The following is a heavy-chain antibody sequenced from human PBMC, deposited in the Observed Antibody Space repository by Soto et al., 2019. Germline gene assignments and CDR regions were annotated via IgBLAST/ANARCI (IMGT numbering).Heavy chain of an antibody. D-gene: IGHD5-12*01. CDR1: GYSFTSHW. V-gene: IGHV5-51*01. Sequence: GESLKISCKGSGYSFTSHWIGRVRQMPGKGLEWMGIIYPGDSDTRYSPSFQGQVTISADKSISTAYLQWSSLKASDTAMYYCARRRGYSGYDFDYWGQGTLVTVS. J-gene: IGHJ4*02. CDR3: ARRRGYSGYDFDY. CDR2: IYPGDSDT.